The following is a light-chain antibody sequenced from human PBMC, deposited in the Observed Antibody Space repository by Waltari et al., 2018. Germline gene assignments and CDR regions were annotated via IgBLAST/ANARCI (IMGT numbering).Light chain of an antibody. CDR3: SSYGGSNTLWV. V-gene: IGLV2-8*01. CDR2: EVT. Sequence: QSALTQPPSASGSPGQSVTISCTGTSSDVGGYKYVSWYQQRPGKAPKLLIYEVTKRPSGVPARFSGSRSVNTASLTVSVLQAEDEADYYCSSYGGSNTLWVFGTGTKVTVL. CDR1: SSDVGGYKY. J-gene: IGLJ1*01.